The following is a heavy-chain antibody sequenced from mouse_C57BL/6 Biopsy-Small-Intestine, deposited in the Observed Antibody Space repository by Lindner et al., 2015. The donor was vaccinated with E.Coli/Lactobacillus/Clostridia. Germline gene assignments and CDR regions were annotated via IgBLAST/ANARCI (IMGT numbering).Heavy chain of an antibody. J-gene: IGHJ3*01. CDR3: TRWRDYGDYWFAY. Sequence: VQLQESGPEVVNPGASVKMSCKASGYSFTGYNMHWMKQSHGKSLEWIGYIDPYNGATSYNRKFKDKTTLTVDKSSSTAYMQLNSLTSEDSAVYYCTRWRDYGDYWFAYWGQGTLVTVS. CDR2: IDPYNGAT. V-gene: IGHV1S135*01. CDR1: GYSFTGYN. D-gene: IGHD2-13*01.